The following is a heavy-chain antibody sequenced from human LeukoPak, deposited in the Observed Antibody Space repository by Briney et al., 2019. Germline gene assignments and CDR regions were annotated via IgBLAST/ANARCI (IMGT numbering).Heavy chain of an antibody. CDR2: IIPILGIA. D-gene: IGHD3-10*01. J-gene: IGHJ4*02. CDR1: GGTFSSYA. CDR3: ARDDVADYYGSGSYCL. V-gene: IGHV1-69*04. Sequence: SVKVSCKASGGTFSSYAISWVRQAPGQGLEWMGRIIPILGIANYAQKFQGRVTITADKSTSTAYMELSGLRSEDTAVYYCARDDVADYYGSGSYCLWGQGTLVTVSS.